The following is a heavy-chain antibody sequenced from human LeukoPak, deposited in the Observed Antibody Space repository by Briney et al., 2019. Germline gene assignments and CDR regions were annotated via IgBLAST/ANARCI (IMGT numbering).Heavy chain of an antibody. CDR3: ARGNPSTVKHRTTWFDP. CDR1: GFTFSSYE. V-gene: IGHV3-48*03. CDR2: ISSSGSII. J-gene: IGHJ5*02. D-gene: IGHD4-17*01. Sequence: GGSLRLSCAASGFTFSSYEMNWVRQAPGKGLERVSYISSSGSIIYDADSVMGRFTISRDNAKNSLYLQMNSLRAEDTAVYYCARGNPSTVKHRTTWFDPWGQGTLVTVSS.